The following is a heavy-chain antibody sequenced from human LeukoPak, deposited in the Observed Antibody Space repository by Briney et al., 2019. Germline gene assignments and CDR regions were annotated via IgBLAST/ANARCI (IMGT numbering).Heavy chain of an antibody. Sequence: GGSLRLSCAASGFTVSSNYMSWVRQAPGKRLEWVSVIYSGGSTYYADSVKGRFTISRDNSKNTLFLQMNSLRAEDTAVYYCARHDSSGYEYFDYWGQGTLVTVSS. J-gene: IGHJ4*02. D-gene: IGHD3-22*01. CDR3: ARHDSSGYEYFDY. V-gene: IGHV3-53*01. CDR1: GFTVSSNY. CDR2: IYSGGST.